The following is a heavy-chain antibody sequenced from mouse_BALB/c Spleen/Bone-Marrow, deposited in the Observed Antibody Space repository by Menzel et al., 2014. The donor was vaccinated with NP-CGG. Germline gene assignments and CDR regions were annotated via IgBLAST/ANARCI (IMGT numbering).Heavy chain of an antibody. J-gene: IGHJ4*01. CDR1: GYNFISYW. V-gene: IGHV1-7*01. CDR2: INPSTGYT. Sequence: QVQLQQSGAELAKPGASVKMSCKASGYNFISYWMHWVKQRPGQGLEWIGYINPSTGYTEYNQKFKDKATLTADKSSSKAYMQLCSLTSEDSAVYYCARNYDYDGGYYAMDYWGQGTSVTVSS. CDR3: ARNYDYDGGYYAMDY. D-gene: IGHD2-4*01.